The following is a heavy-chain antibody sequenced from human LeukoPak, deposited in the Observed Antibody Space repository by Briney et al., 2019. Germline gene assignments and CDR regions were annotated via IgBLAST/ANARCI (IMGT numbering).Heavy chain of an antibody. D-gene: IGHD6-19*01. CDR3: ARVWTGQWPPHYYYMDV. CDR2: ISSSNSYI. V-gene: IGHV3-21*01. CDR1: GFTVSNNY. J-gene: IGHJ6*03. Sequence: GGSLRLSCAASGFTVSNNYLHWVRQAPEKGLEWVSCISSSNSYIYYADSVKGRFTISRDNAKNSLYLQMNSLRAEDTAVYYCARVWTGQWPPHYYYMDVWGKGTTVTISS.